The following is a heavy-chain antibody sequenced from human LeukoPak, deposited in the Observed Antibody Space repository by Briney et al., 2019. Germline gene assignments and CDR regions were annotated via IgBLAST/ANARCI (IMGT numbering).Heavy chain of an antibody. CDR2: ISWNSGSI. J-gene: IGHJ3*02. Sequence: GGSLRLSCAASGFTFDDYAMHWVRQAPGKGLEWVSGISWNSGSIGYADSVKGRFTISRDNAENSLYLQMNSLRAEDTALYYCAKDLQPGIAVARAAFDIWGQGTMVTVSS. D-gene: IGHD6-19*01. CDR1: GFTFDDYA. V-gene: IGHV3-9*01. CDR3: AKDLQPGIAVARAAFDI.